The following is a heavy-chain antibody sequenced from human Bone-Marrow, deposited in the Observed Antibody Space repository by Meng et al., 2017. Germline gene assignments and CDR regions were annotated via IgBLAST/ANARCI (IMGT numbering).Heavy chain of an antibody. J-gene: IGHJ3*02. CDR1: GGSISSGGYY. D-gene: IGHD6-19*01. Sequence: SETLSLTCTVSGGSISSGGYYWSWIRQHPGKGLEWIGYIYYSGSTYYNPSLKSRVTISVDTSKNQFSLKLSSVTAADTAVYYCARDLGSGWGTSGDAFDIWGQGTRVTVSS. V-gene: IGHV4-31*03. CDR3: ARDLGSGWGTSGDAFDI. CDR2: IYYSGST.